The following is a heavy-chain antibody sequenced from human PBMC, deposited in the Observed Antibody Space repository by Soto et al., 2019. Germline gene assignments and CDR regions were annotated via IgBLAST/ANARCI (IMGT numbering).Heavy chain of an antibody. CDR3: ARVSMFGGKPTWLDP. CDR1: GGSINSYY. V-gene: IGHV4-59*01. J-gene: IGHJ5*02. D-gene: IGHD3-16*01. Sequence: SETLSLTCTVSGGSINSYYWSWIRQPPGKGLEWIGYIYYSGSTNYNPSLKSRVTISVDTSKNQFSLKLNSVTAADTAVYYCARVSMFGGKPTWLDPWGQGTLVTVSS. CDR2: IYYSGST.